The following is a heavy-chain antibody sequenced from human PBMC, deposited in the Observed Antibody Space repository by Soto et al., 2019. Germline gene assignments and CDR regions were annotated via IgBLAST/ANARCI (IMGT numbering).Heavy chain of an antibody. V-gene: IGHV1-18*01. D-gene: IGHD5-18*01. CDR3: ARSGYSWLDYDNGMDV. CDR2: ISAFNDNT. Sequence: QVHLVQSGPEVKKPGASVKVSCEASGYKFSEHGITWVRQAPGQGLEWMGWISAFNDNTNYAQKFQGRVVMTGDTSTSTASMELKSLTYEDTAVYYCARSGYSWLDYDNGMDVWGQGTTVTVS. CDR1: GYKFSEHG. J-gene: IGHJ6*02.